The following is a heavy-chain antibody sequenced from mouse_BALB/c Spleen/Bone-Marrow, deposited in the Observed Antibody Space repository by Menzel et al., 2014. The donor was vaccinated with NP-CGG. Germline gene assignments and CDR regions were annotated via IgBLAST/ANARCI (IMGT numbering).Heavy chain of an antibody. D-gene: IGHD2-3*01. Sequence: EVQGVESGGGLVKPGGSLKLSCAASGFTFSSFAMSWVRQTPEKRLEWVATISSGGGYTYYPDSVKGRFTISRDNAKNSLYLQMSSLGSEDTAMYYCARQESIYDGYYGGFTYWGQGTLVTVSA. CDR1: GFTFSSFA. CDR2: ISSGGGYT. V-gene: IGHV5-9-3*01. J-gene: IGHJ3*01. CDR3: ARQESIYDGYYGGFTY.